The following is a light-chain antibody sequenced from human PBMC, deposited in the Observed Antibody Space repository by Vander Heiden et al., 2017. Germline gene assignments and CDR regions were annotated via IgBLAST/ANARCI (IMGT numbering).Light chain of an antibody. CDR3: QSADSSDTYRVI. Sequence: YELTQPPLVSASPGQTAKITCSGDALPKQYAYWYQQRPGQAPVLIIYKDNERPSGIPERFSGYSSGTTVTLAISGVQAEDEADYYCQSADSSDTYRVIFGGGTKLTVL. J-gene: IGLJ2*01. V-gene: IGLV3-25*03. CDR1: ALPKQY. CDR2: KDN.